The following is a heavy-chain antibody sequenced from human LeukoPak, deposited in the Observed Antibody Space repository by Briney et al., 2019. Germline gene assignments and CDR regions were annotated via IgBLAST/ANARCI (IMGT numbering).Heavy chain of an antibody. CDR3: ARDLSVDYYDSSLSHYFDY. J-gene: IGHJ4*02. Sequence: KTGGSLRLSCAASGFTFSDYYMSWIRQAPGKGLEWVSYISSSGSTIYYADSVKGRFTISRDNAKNSLYLQMNSLRAEDTAVYYCARDLSVDYYDSSLSHYFDYWGQGTLVTVSS. CDR2: ISSSGSTI. CDR1: GFTFSDYY. V-gene: IGHV3-11*01. D-gene: IGHD3-22*01.